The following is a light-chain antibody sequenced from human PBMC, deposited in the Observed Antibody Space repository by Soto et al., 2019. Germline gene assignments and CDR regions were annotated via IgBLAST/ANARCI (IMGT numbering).Light chain of an antibody. V-gene: IGKV1-27*01. CDR3: QEYNSAPTWT. Sequence: DLQMTQSPSSLSASVGDRVTITCRASQGISNYLAWYQQKPGKVPKLLIYAASSLQSGVPSRFSGSGSGTDFTLTISSLPTDDVAPYYCQEYNSAPTWTFGQETKVEIK. CDR1: QGISNY. J-gene: IGKJ1*01. CDR2: AAS.